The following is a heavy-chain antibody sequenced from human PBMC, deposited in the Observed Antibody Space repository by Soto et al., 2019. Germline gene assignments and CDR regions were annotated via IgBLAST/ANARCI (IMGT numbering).Heavy chain of an antibody. J-gene: IGHJ4*02. V-gene: IGHV3-23*01. CDR3: AKDARRTGLVGHWID. D-gene: IGHD2-8*02. Sequence: VQLLESGGGLVQPGGSLRLSCGASGFTASNYAMTWVRQAPGKGLQWVSTISDSGRSAYYADSVKGRFAISRDNSKNTRFLQMNDRRAEDTAVYFCAKDARRTGLVGHWIDWGQGTLVTVSS. CDR1: GFTASNYA. CDR2: ISDSGRSA.